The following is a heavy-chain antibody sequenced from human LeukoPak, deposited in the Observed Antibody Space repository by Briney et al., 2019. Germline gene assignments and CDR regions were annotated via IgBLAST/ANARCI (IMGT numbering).Heavy chain of an antibody. CDR3: AKDEGYDPIYYLES. CDR1: GFTFSSYS. J-gene: IGHJ4*02. Sequence: GGSLRLSCAASGFTFSSYSMNWVRQAPGKGLEWVSYISSSSSTIYYADSVKGRFTISRDNSKNTVYLQMNSLSAEDTAVYYCAKDEGYDPIYYLESWGQGTLVTVSS. CDR2: ISSSSSTI. V-gene: IGHV3-48*01. D-gene: IGHD5-12*01.